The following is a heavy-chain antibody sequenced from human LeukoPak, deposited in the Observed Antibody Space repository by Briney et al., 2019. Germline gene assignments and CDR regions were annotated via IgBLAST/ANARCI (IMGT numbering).Heavy chain of an antibody. J-gene: IGHJ4*02. CDR3: AREYYYDSSGYFFDY. Sequence: ASVKVSCKASGYTFTSYGISWVRQAPGQGLEWMGWISAYNGNTNYAQKLQGRVTMTTDTSTSTAYMELRSLRSDDTAVCYCAREYYYDSSGYFFDYWGQGTLVTVSS. V-gene: IGHV1-18*01. CDR1: GYTFTSYG. CDR2: ISAYNGNT. D-gene: IGHD3-22*01.